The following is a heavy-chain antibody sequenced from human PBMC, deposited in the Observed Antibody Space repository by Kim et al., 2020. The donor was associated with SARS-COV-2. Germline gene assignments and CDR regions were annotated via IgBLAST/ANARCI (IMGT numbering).Heavy chain of an antibody. Sequence: YNPTLKSRVPISVDTSKTRCSLKLSSVTAADTAVYYCASRFATVTYDDCWGQGTLVTVSS. V-gene: IGHV4-34*01. D-gene: IGHD4-17*01. CDR3: ASRFATVTYDDC. J-gene: IGHJ4*02.